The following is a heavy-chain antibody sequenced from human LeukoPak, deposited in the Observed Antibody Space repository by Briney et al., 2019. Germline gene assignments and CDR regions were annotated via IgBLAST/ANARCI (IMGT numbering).Heavy chain of an antibody. V-gene: IGHV1-2*06. CDR3: ATGKDRIAAAGTKSDAFDI. CDR2: INPNSGGT. J-gene: IGHJ3*02. CDR1: GYTFTGYY. Sequence: ASVKVSCKASGYTFTGYYMHWVRQAPGQGLEWMGRINPNSGGTNYAQKFQGRVTMTRDTSISTAYMELSRLRSDDTAVYYCATGKDRIAAAGTKSDAFDIWGQGTMVTVSS. D-gene: IGHD6-13*01.